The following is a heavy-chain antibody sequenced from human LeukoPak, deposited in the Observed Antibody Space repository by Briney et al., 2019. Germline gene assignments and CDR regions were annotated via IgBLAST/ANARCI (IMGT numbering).Heavy chain of an antibody. V-gene: IGHV1-18*01. D-gene: IGHD3-16*02. CDR1: GYTFTSYG. CDR2: ISADNGNT. Sequence: ASAKVSCKASGYTFTSYGISWVRQAPGQGLEWMGWISADNGNTNYAQKLQGRVTMTTDTSTSTAYRERRSLRSDDTAVYYCARVSKGNWFDPWGEGTLVTVSS. J-gene: IGHJ5*02. CDR3: ARVSKGNWFDP.